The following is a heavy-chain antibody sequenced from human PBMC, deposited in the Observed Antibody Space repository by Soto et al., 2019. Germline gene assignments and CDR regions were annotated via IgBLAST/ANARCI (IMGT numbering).Heavy chain of an antibody. D-gene: IGHD2-21*02. Sequence: PSETLSLTCTVSGGSISSSSYYWGWIRQPPGKGLEWIGSIYYSGSTYYNPSLKSRVTISVDTSKNQFSLKLSSVTAADTAVYYCARVLVVTAPYYYYYGMDVWGQGTTVTVSS. CDR2: IYYSGST. J-gene: IGHJ6*02. CDR1: GGSISSSSYY. V-gene: IGHV4-39*07. CDR3: ARVLVVTAPYYYYYGMDV.